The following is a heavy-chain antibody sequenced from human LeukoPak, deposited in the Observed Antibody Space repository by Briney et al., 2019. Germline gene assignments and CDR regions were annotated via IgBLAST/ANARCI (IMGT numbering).Heavy chain of an antibody. CDR1: GFTSSTYW. V-gene: IGHV3-7*05. CDR3: ARMTGGLWDY. D-gene: IGHD2-15*01. Sequence: GGSLTLSCAASGFTSSTYWMSWLRQAPGKGLDWVANIKEDGSEKYYVDSVEGRFTISRDNAKNSLSLQLNSLRAEDTAVYYCARMTGGLWDYWGQGTLVTVSS. J-gene: IGHJ4*02. CDR2: IKEDGSEK.